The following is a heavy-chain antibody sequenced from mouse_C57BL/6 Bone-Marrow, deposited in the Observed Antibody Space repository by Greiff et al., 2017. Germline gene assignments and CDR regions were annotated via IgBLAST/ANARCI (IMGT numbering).Heavy chain of an antibody. V-gene: IGHV1-47*01. CDR1: GYTFTTYP. CDR3: AKRITTVVDWYFDV. Sequence: VQLQESGAELVKPGASVKMSCKASGYTFTTYPIEWMKQNHGKSLEWIGDFHPYNDDTKYNEKFKGKATLTVEKSSSTVYLELSRLTSDDSAVYYCAKRITTVVDWYFDVWGTGTTVTVSS. D-gene: IGHD1-1*01. CDR2: FHPYNDDT. J-gene: IGHJ1*03.